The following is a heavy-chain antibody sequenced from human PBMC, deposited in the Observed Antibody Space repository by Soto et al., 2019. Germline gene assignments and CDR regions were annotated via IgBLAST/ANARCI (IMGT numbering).Heavy chain of an antibody. CDR3: ASSRGRYQLLP. Sequence: QVQLQESGPGLVKPSQTLSLTCTVSGGSISSGGSYWSWIRQHPGKGLEWIGYIYYSGSTYYNPALRSRVTISVDTSRNQFALELSSVTAADTAVYYCASSRGRYQLLPWGQGTLVTVAS. D-gene: IGHD2-2*01. CDR1: GGSISSGGSY. V-gene: IGHV4-31*03. J-gene: IGHJ5*01. CDR2: IYYSGST.